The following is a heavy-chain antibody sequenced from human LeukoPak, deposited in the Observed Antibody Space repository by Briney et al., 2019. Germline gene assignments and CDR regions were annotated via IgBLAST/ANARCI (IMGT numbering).Heavy chain of an antibody. Sequence: GGSLRLSCAVSGFTVSLNDMTWVRQAPGKGLECVSVISRDDTIFYADSVKGRFTISIDNSKNTLYLQMNSLRADDTAVDYCARVDKWGQGTLVTVSS. D-gene: IGHD3-22*01. V-gene: IGHV3-53*01. J-gene: IGHJ4*02. CDR2: ISRDDTI. CDR1: GFTVSLND. CDR3: ARVDK.